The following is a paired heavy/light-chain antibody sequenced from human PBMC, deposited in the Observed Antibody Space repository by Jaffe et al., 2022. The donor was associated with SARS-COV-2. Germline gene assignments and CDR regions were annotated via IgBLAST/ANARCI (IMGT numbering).Light chain of an antibody. J-gene: IGKJ1*01. CDR2: GAS. V-gene: IGKV3-20*01. CDR1: QSVSRSF. CDR3: QQYGSLPLT. Sequence: EIVLTQSPGTLSLSPGERATLSCRASQSVSRSFLAWYQQKPGQAPRLLIYGASSRATGIPDRFTGSGSGTDFTLTISRLEPEDFAVYHCQQYGSLPLTFGQGTRVEIK.
Heavy chain of an antibody. D-gene: IGHD2-2*01. CDR2: IKSKTDGGTT. CDR1: GFTFKNTW. V-gene: IGHV3-15*01. Sequence: ELVESGGGLVKPGGSLGLSCATSGFTFKNTWMNWVRQAPGKGLEWVGRIKSKTDGGTTEYAAPVKGRFTISRDDSKNMAYLQMNSLKTEDTAVYYCTPGVLPTTEWGQGTLVTVSS. CDR3: TPGVLPTTE. J-gene: IGHJ4*02.